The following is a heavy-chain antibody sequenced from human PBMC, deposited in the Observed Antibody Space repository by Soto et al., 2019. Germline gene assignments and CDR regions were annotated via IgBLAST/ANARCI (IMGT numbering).Heavy chain of an antibody. CDR3: ARVVERGGYAMDV. V-gene: IGHV3-48*03. J-gene: IGHJ6*02. D-gene: IGHD3-3*01. Sequence: EVQLVESGGGLVQPGGSLRLSCAASGFTFRSYEMSWVRQAPGKGLEWVLYISSTGNTKVYADSVKGRFTISRDNARNSLYVEMNSLRAEDTGVYYCARVVERGGYAMDVWGQGTTVTVS. CDR1: GFTFRSYE. CDR2: ISSTGNTK.